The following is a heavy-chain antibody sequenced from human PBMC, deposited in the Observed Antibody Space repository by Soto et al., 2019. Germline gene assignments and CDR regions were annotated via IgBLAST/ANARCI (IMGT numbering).Heavy chain of an antibody. CDR2: IIPIFGTA. CDR3: AGGVAYYYGSGSYSYLDY. J-gene: IGHJ4*02. CDR1: GGTFSSYA. Sequence: QVQLVQSGAEVKKPGSSVKVSCKASGGTFSSYAISWVRQAPGQGLEWMGGIIPIFGTANYAQKFQGRVTITADESTSTASMELSSLRSEDTAVYYCAGGVAYYYGSGSYSYLDYWGQGTLVTVSS. D-gene: IGHD3-10*01. V-gene: IGHV1-69*01.